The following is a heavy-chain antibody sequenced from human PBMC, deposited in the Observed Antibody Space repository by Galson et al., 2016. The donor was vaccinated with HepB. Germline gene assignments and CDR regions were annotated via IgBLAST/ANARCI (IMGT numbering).Heavy chain of an antibody. CDR3: VRGNSGDY. J-gene: IGHJ4*02. D-gene: IGHD2-21*01. CDR2: INPDGSST. V-gene: IGHV3-74*01. CDR1: GFTFSGFW. Sequence: SLRLSCAASGFTFSGFWMHRVRQAPGKGLVWVSRINPDGSSTSYGDSVKGRFTISRDNAKNTLFLQMNSLRAEDTAVYYCVRGNSGDYWGQGTLVTVSS.